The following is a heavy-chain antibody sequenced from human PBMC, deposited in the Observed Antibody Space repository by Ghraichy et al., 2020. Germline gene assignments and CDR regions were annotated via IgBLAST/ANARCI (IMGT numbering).Heavy chain of an antibody. CDR2: IWYDGSNK. J-gene: IGHJ4*02. Sequence: GGSLRLSCAASGFTFSSYGMHWVRQAPGKGLEWVAVIWYDGSNKYYADSVKGRFTISRDNSKNTLYLQMNSLRAEDTAVYYCARDQVVPAAIDYWGQGTLVTVSS. V-gene: IGHV3-33*01. CDR3: ARDQVVPAAIDY. D-gene: IGHD2-2*01. CDR1: GFTFSSYG.